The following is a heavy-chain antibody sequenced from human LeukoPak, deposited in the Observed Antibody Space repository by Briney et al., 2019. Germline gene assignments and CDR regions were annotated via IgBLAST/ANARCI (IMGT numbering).Heavy chain of an antibody. V-gene: IGHV4-59*01. CDR3: ARATNDIVDNWFDP. Sequence: SETLSLTCTVSGGSISSYYWSWIRQPPGKGLEWIGYIYYSGSSNYNPSLKSRVTISVDTSKNQFSLKLSSVTAADTAVYYCARATNDIVDNWFDPWGQGTLVTVSS. CDR2: IYYSGSS. J-gene: IGHJ5*02. D-gene: IGHD5-12*01. CDR1: GGSISSYY.